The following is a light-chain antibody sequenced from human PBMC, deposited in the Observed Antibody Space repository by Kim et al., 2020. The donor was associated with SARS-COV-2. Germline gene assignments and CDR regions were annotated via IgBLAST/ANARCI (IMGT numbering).Light chain of an antibody. CDR1: SGRIGSNY. J-gene: IGLJ2*01. CDR2: EDN. CDR3: QSYDENNHVV. Sequence: NFMLTQPHSVSESPGKTVSISCTVSSGRIGSNYVQWYQQRPDSAPSTIIYEDNKRPSGVPGRFSASIDSSSNSASLTISGLKTEDEADYFCQSYDENNHVVFGGGTQLTVL. V-gene: IGLV6-57*02.